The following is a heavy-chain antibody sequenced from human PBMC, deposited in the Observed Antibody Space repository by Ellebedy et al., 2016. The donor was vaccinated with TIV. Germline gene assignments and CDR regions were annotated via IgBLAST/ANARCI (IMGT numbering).Heavy chain of an antibody. CDR3: ARDGHYYDSGSYSVYGMDV. Sequence: GESLKISCAASGFTFSTYTVNWVRQAPGKGLEWVSSISSTSSYIYYADSVKGRFTISRDNSKNTLYLQMNSLRAEDTAVYYCARDGHYYDSGSYSVYGMDVWGQGTTVTVSS. J-gene: IGHJ6*02. CDR1: GFTFSTYT. V-gene: IGHV3-21*01. CDR2: ISSTSSYI. D-gene: IGHD3-10*01.